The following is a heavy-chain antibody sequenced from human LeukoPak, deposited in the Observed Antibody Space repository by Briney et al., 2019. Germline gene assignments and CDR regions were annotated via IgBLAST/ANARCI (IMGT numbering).Heavy chain of an antibody. CDR1: GGSISSYY. J-gene: IGHJ4*02. CDR2: IHSSGST. D-gene: IGHD6-6*01. V-gene: IGHV4-4*09. Sequence: PSETLSLTCTVSGGSISSYYWSWIRQPPGKGLEWIGYIHSSGSTNYNPPLKSRVPISVATSKNQFYLKLSSVTAADTAVYYCARLTRLSSSPDRYYFDYWGQGTLVTVSS. CDR3: ARLTRLSSSPDRYYFDY.